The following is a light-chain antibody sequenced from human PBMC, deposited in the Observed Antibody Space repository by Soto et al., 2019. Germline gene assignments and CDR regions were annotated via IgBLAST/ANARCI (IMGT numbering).Light chain of an antibody. CDR1: QSLSSSY. V-gene: IGKV3-20*01. CDR2: AAS. Sequence: EIVLTQFPGTLSLSPGERATLSCRPSQSLSSSYLVWYQQKPGQAPRLLIYAASRRATGIPDRFSGSGSATEYTLTNSRLEPENSALYYGQQQGILGQGTKREIK. CDR3: QQQGI. J-gene: IGKJ2*01.